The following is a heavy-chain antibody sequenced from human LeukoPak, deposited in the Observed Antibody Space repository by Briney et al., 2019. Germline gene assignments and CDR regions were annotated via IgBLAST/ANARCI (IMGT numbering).Heavy chain of an antibody. V-gene: IGHV1-69*06. CDR3: ARVRDGYNDAYDI. CDR2: IIPIFGTA. Sequence: ASVKVSCKASGGTFSIYANSWVRQAPGQGLEWMGGIIPIFGTANYAQKFQGRVTITADKSTSTAYMELSSLRSEDTAVYYCARVRDGYNDAYDIWGQGTMVTVSS. CDR1: GGTFSIYA. J-gene: IGHJ3*02. D-gene: IGHD5-24*01.